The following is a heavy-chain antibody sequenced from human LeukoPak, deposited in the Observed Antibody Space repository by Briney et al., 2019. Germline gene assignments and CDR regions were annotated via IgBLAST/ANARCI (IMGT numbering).Heavy chain of an antibody. CDR3: ARSSYSYGYDWFDP. D-gene: IGHD5-18*01. CDR2: IYYSGST. V-gene: IGHV4-39*01. CDR1: GGSISSSSYY. J-gene: IGHJ5*02. Sequence: PSETLSLTCTVSGGSISSSSYYWGWIRQPPGKGLEWIGSIYYSGSTYYNPSLKSRVTISVDTSKNQFSLKLSSVTAADTAVYYCARSSYSYGYDWFDPWGQGTLVTVSS.